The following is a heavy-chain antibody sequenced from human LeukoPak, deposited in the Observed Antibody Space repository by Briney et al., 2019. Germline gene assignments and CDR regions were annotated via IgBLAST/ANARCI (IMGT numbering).Heavy chain of an antibody. J-gene: IGHJ4*02. CDR1: GFTVSSNY. D-gene: IGHD2-2*01. CDR3: ARDLDLSSTSPLEDY. CDR2: IYSGGST. V-gene: IGHV3-66*01. Sequence: PGGSLRLSCAASGFTVSSNYMSWVRQAPGKGLEWVSVIYSGGSTYYADSVKGRFTISRDNAKNSLYLQMNSLRAEDTAVYYCARDLDLSSTSPLEDYWGQGTLVTVSS.